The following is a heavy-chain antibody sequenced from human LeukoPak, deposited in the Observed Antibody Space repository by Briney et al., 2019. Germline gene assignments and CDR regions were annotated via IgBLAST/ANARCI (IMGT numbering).Heavy chain of an antibody. J-gene: IGHJ4*02. Sequence: GGSLRLSCAASGFTFDDYTMHWVRQAPGKGLEWVSLISWDGGSTYYADSVKGRFTISRDNSKNSLYLQMNSLRTEDTALYYCAKDHNWNDGGFYFDYWGQGTLATVSS. CDR1: GFTFDDYT. D-gene: IGHD1-20*01. CDR2: ISWDGGST. CDR3: AKDHNWNDGGFYFDY. V-gene: IGHV3-43*01.